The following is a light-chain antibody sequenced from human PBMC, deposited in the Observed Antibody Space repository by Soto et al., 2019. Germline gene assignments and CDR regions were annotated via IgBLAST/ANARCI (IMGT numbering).Light chain of an antibody. Sequence: QSVLTQPPSVSAAPGQKVTISCSGSSSNVGNDYVAWYQQFPGTAPKLLIYENNKRPSGIPGRFSGSKSGTSATLGITGLQTGDEADYYCGAWDSNLSAVVFGGGTKLTVL. V-gene: IGLV1-51*02. CDR3: GAWDSNLSAVV. J-gene: IGLJ2*01. CDR1: SSNVGNDY. CDR2: ENN.